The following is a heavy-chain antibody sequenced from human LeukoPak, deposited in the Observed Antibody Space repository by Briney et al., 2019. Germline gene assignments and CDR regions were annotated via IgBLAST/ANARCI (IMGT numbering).Heavy chain of an antibody. Sequence: GGSLRLSCAASGFTFSSYAMHWVRQAPGKGLEWVAVISYDGGNKYYADSVKGRFTISRDNSKNTLYLQMNSLRAEDTAVYYCARDRYMTTVKTFDYWGQGTLVTVSS. J-gene: IGHJ4*02. D-gene: IGHD4-11*01. V-gene: IGHV3-30-3*01. CDR3: ARDRYMTTVKTFDY. CDR2: ISYDGGNK. CDR1: GFTFSSYA.